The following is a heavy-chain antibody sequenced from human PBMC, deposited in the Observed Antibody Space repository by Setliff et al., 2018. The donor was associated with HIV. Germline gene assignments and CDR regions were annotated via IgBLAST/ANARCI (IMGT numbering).Heavy chain of an antibody. CDR1: GGSFTGYQ. J-gene: IGHJ4*02. V-gene: IGHV4-4*08. Sequence: KTSETLSLTCAVYGGSFTGYQWTWIRQPPGRGLEWIGNVYSSGSTYYNPSLKSRVTISIDTSKNQFSVKLTSVTAADTAVYYCAREVGHRSGYYRGSFDYWGQGTLVTVSS. CDR2: VYSSGST. CDR3: AREVGHRSGYYRGSFDY. D-gene: IGHD6-19*01.